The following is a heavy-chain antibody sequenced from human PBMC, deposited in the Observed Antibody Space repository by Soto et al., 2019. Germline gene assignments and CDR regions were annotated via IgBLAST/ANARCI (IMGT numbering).Heavy chain of an antibody. CDR1: GFTFSYYW. J-gene: IGHJ3*01. D-gene: IGHD1-26*01. CDR3: ARGDRGAFDL. Sequence: EVQLLESGGGLVQPWESLRLSCAASGFTFSYYWMHWVRQAPGMGLVWVSRIHSDGSSTTYADSVKGRFTISRDNARNTLYLQMNSLRAEDTAVYYCARGDRGAFDLWGQGTVVTVSS. V-gene: IGHV3-74*01. CDR2: IHSDGSST.